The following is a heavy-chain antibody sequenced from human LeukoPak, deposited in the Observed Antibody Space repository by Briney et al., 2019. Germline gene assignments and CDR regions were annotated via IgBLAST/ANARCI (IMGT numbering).Heavy chain of an antibody. CDR3: ARAGWLQLGGGFDY. CDR1: GGSISSGDYY. CDR2: IYYSGST. V-gene: IGHV4-30-4*01. D-gene: IGHD5-24*01. Sequence: SETLSLTCTVSGGSISSGDYYWSWIRQPPGKGLEWIGYIYYSGSTYYNPSLKSRVTISVDTSKNQFSLKLSSVTAADTAVYYCARAGWLQLGGGFDYWGQGTLVTVSS. J-gene: IGHJ4*02.